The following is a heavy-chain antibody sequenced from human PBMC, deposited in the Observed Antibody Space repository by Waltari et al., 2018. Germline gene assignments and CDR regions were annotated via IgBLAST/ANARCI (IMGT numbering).Heavy chain of an antibody. CDR1: GFTFSAYG. Sequence: EVVLLESGGGLVQPGGSLRLSCAASGFTFSAYGLSWVRQAPGKGLEWVAVIYRGPGFTHYGDSVKGRFTISRDDSKNTVYLQMSRLRVDDTAVYYCARETVAVAGLDYWGQGTLVTVSS. CDR2: IYRGPGFT. V-gene: IGHV3-23*03. CDR3: ARETVAVAGLDY. D-gene: IGHD6-19*01. J-gene: IGHJ4*02.